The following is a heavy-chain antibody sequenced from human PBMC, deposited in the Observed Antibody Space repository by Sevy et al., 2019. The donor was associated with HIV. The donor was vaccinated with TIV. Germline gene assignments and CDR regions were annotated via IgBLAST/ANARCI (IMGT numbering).Heavy chain of an antibody. Sequence: ASVKVSCKASGYTFTSYGMSWVRQAPGQGLEWVGWIYPHNGKTDYEQKLQGRVSMTTDTSTSTAYMEMRSLRSDDTAVYYCASRFGGTAPYFYYYAMDVWGQGTTVTVSS. CDR1: GYTFTSYG. D-gene: IGHD2-15*01. CDR3: ASRFGGTAPYFYYYAMDV. V-gene: IGHV1-18*01. J-gene: IGHJ6*02. CDR2: IYPHNGKT.